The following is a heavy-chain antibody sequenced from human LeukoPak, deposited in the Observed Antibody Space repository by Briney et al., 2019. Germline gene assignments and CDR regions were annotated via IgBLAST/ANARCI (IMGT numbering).Heavy chain of an antibody. CDR2: IIPIFGTA. CDR3: ARDGLDWCYPHDN. CDR1: GGTFSSYA. V-gene: IGHV1-69*13. Sequence: ASVKVSCKASGGTFSSYAISWVRQAPGQGLEWRGGIIPIFGTANYAQKFQGRVTITADESTSTAYMELSSLRSEDTAVYYCARDGLDWCYPHDNWGQGTLVTVSS. J-gene: IGHJ4*02. D-gene: IGHD3-9*01.